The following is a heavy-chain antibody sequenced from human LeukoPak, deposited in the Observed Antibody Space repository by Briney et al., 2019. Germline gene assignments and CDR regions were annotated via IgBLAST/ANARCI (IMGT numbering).Heavy chain of an antibody. CDR1: GGSFGGYY. CDR3: ARDIGLRGRWLRD. CDR2: INHSGST. J-gene: IGHJ4*02. D-gene: IGHD4-23*01. Sequence: SETLSLTCAVYGGSFGGYYWSWIRQPPGKGLEWIGEINHSGSTNYNPSLKSRVTISVDTSKNQFSLKLSSVTAADTAVYYCARDIGLRGRWLRDWGQGTLVTVSS. V-gene: IGHV4-34*01.